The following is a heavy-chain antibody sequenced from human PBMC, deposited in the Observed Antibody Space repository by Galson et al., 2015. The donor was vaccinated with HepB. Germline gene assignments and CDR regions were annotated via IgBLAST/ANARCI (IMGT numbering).Heavy chain of an antibody. CDR2: ISSSSSTI. J-gene: IGHJ4*02. CDR3: AKGGGAITMIVVI. V-gene: IGHV3-48*01. D-gene: IGHD3-22*01. CDR1: GFTFSSYS. Sequence: SLRLSCAASGFTFSSYSMNWVRQAPGKGLEWVSYISSSSSTIYYADSEKGRFTISRDNSKNTLYLQMNSLRAEDTAVYYCAKGGGAITMIVVIWGQGTLVTVSS.